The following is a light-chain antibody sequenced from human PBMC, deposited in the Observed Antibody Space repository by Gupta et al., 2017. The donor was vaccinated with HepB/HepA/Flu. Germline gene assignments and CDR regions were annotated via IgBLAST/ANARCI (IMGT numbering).Light chain of an antibody. Sequence: QSVLTQPPSVSGPPGQTVTISCTGSSSNIGADYDVHWYQQLPGTAPKLLIYCNTNRPSGVPDRFSASKSGTSASLAITGLQAEDEADYYCQSYDSSLSGVVFGGGTKLTVL. CDR1: SSNIGADYD. J-gene: IGLJ2*01. V-gene: IGLV1-40*01. CDR3: QSYDSSLSGVV. CDR2: CNT.